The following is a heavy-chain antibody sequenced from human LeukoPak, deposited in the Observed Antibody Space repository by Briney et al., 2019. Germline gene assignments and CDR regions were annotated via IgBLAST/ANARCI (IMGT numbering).Heavy chain of an antibody. Sequence: GGSLRLSCGASGFTFTSYAMSWIRQAPGKGLEWVSAISGGGENTYYGDFVKGRFTISRDNSKNTLYLQMNSLRAEDTATYYCAKPRAMTTGVGRYFDLWGRGTLVTVSS. D-gene: IGHD1-1*01. CDR2: ISGGGENT. CDR1: GFTFTSYA. J-gene: IGHJ2*01. V-gene: IGHV3-23*01. CDR3: AKPRAMTTGVGRYFDL.